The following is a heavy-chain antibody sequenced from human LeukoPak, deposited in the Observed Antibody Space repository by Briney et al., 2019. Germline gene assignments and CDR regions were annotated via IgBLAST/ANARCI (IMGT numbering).Heavy chain of an antibody. CDR2: TNGDGSST. Sequence: GGSLRLSCAASGFSLSRYWMHWVRQAPGKGLVWVSRTNGDGSSTSYADSVKGRFTISRDNAKNSLYLQMNSLRAEDTVVYYCARRPHYDSSGSTFDPWGQGTLVTVSS. D-gene: IGHD3-22*01. J-gene: IGHJ5*02. CDR1: GFSLSRYW. V-gene: IGHV3-74*01. CDR3: ARRPHYDSSGSTFDP.